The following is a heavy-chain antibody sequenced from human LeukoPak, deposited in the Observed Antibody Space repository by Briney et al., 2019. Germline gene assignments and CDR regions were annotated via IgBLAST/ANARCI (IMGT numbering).Heavy chain of an antibody. V-gene: IGHV4-34*04. D-gene: IGHD6-19*01. Sequence: SETLSLTCAVYGGSFSGFYWSWIRQPPGKGLEWIGEINHSGSANHNPSLKSRATISVDSSKNQFSLKLNSVTAADTAVYYCASGYSSGRGDYWGQGTLVTVSS. J-gene: IGHJ4*02. CDR3: ASGYSSGRGDY. CDR1: GGSFSGFY. CDR2: INHSGSA.